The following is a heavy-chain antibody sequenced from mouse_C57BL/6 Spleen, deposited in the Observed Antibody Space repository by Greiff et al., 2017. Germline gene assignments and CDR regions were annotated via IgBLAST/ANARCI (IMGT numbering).Heavy chain of an antibody. Sequence: QVQLQQSGAELVKPGASVKLSCKASGYTFTSYWMHWVKQRPGQGLEWIGMIHPNSGSTNYNEKFKSKATLTVDKSSSTAYMQLSSLTSEDSAVYYCVATAPDYAMDYWGQGTSVTVSS. V-gene: IGHV1-64*01. D-gene: IGHD3-1*01. CDR1: GYTFTSYW. J-gene: IGHJ4*01. CDR2: IHPNSGST. CDR3: VATAPDYAMDY.